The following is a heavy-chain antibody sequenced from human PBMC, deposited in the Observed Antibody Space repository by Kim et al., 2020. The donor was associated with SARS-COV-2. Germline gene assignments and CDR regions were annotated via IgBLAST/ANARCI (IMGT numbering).Heavy chain of an antibody. CDR2: INHSGST. V-gene: IGHV4-34*01. J-gene: IGHJ5*02. D-gene: IGHD1-7*01. Sequence: SETLSLTCAVYGGSFSGYYWSWIRQPPGKGLEWIGEINHSGSTNYNPSLKSRVTISVDTSKNQFSLKLSSVTAADTAVYYCARGRAVTGTTGDWWFDPWGQGTLVTVSS. CDR1: GGSFSGYY. CDR3: ARGRAVTGTTGDWWFDP.